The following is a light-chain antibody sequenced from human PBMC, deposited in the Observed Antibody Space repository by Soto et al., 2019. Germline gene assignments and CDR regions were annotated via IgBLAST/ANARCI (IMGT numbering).Light chain of an antibody. CDR3: SSYTSTNEVV. CDR2: EVS. V-gene: IGLV2-14*01. CDR1: SSDVGGYNY. J-gene: IGLJ2*01. Sequence: QSALTQPASVSGSPGQSITISCTGTSSDVGGYNYVSWYQQHAGKAPKLMIYEVSNRPSGFSNRLSGSKSGNTASLTISGLQAEDEADYYCSSYTSTNEVVFGGGTKLTVL.